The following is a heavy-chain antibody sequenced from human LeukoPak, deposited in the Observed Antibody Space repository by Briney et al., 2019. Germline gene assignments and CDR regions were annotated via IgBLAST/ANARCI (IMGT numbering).Heavy chain of an antibody. D-gene: IGHD3-22*01. J-gene: IGHJ4*02. CDR2: INPNSGGT. CDR3: AKSGYYYDSSGYYLEDLGY. CDR1: GYTFTGYY. Sequence: ASVKISCKASGYTFTGYYMHWVRQAPGQGLEWMGWINPNSGGTNYAQRFQGRVTMTRDTSISTAYMELSRLRSDDTAVYYCAKSGYYYDSSGYYLEDLGYWGQGTLVTVSS. V-gene: IGHV1-2*02.